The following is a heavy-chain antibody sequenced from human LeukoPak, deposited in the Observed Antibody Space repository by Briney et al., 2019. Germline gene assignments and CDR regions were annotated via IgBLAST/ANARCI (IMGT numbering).Heavy chain of an antibody. Sequence: SETLSLTCTVSGGSISSGGYYWSWIRQHPGKGLEWIGYIYYSGSTYYNPSPKSRVTISVDTSKNQFSLKLSSVTAADTAVYYCARGVVPAAQNYYFDYWGQGTLVTVSS. CDR3: ARGVVPAAQNYYFDY. CDR2: IYYSGST. D-gene: IGHD2-2*01. J-gene: IGHJ4*02. V-gene: IGHV4-31*03. CDR1: GGSISSGGYY.